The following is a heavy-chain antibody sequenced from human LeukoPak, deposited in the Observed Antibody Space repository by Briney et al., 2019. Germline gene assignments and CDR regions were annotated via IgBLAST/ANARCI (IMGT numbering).Heavy chain of an antibody. CDR2: FSDGGSRR. CDR1: GFSFSNYG. D-gene: IGHD5/OR15-5a*01. Sequence: GGSLRLSCVASGFSFSNYGMSWVRQAPGKGLAWVSSFSDGGSRRYYADSVKGRFTISRDNSKNTLYLQMNSLRAEDTPVYYCAIAGVYHEYCSDSWGQGTLVTVSS. V-gene: IGHV3-23*01. CDR3: AIAGVYHEYCSDS. J-gene: IGHJ4*02.